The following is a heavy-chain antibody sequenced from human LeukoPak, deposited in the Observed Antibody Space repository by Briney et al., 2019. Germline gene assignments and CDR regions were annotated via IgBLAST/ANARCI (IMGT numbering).Heavy chain of an antibody. CDR3: ARAARPTSDTSGSRWYYFDC. CDR2: IYRGGNT. J-gene: IGHJ4*02. Sequence: QSGGSLRLSCAASGFTVSGHPMSWVRRAPGKGLEWVSVIYRGGNTYYADSVKGRFTISTDNSKNTLYLQMNSLRAEDTAVYYCARAARPTSDTSGSRWYYFDCWGQGILVTVSS. V-gene: IGHV3-53*01. CDR1: GFTVSGHP. D-gene: IGHD3-22*01.